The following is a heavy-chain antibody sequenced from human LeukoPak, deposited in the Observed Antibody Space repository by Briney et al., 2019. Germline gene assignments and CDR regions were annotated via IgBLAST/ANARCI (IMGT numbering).Heavy chain of an antibody. D-gene: IGHD1-26*01. CDR2: IKSDGSST. Sequence: GGSLRLSCAASGFAFSSFWMHWVRRAPGKGLVWVSRIKSDGSSTSYAGSVKGRFTISRDNSKNTLYLQMNSLRAEDTAVYYCAKDYYRAFDYWGQGTLVTVSS. J-gene: IGHJ4*02. V-gene: IGHV3-74*01. CDR1: GFAFSSFW. CDR3: AKDYYRAFDY.